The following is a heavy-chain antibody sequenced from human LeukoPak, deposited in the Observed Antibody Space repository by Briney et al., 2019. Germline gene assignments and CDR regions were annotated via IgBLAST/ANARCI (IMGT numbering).Heavy chain of an antibody. J-gene: IGHJ4*02. D-gene: IGHD1/OR15-1a*01. V-gene: IGHV4-4*07. CDR1: VGSISSYY. CDR3: ATFQTTTDY. Sequence: SETLSHTCADPVGSISSYYWSWIRQPAGKGLEWIWRIYTSGSANYNPSPKCRVTLPVDKSKTQIPLKCSSVTGAPTARFYFATFQTTTDYWGQGTLVTVSS. CDR2: IYTSGSA.